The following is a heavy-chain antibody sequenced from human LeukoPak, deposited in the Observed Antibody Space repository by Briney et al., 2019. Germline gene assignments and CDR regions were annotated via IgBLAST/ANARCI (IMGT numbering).Heavy chain of an antibody. Sequence: PSETLSLTCAVSGGSISSSNWWSWVRQPPGKGLEWIGEIYHSGSTNYNPSLESRVTISVDKSKNQFSLKLSSVTAADTAVYYCARVSSGATTVDYWGQGTLVTVSS. CDR1: GGSISSSNW. D-gene: IGHD1-26*01. J-gene: IGHJ4*02. CDR2: IYHSGST. V-gene: IGHV4-4*02. CDR3: ARVSSGATTVDY.